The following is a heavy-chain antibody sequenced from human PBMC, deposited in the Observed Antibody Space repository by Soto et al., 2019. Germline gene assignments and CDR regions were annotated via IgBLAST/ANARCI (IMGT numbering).Heavy chain of an antibody. Sequence: EVQLLESGGGLVQPGGSLRLSCAASGFTFISYAMSWVRQAPGKGLEWVSGISGSGGSTHYADSVKGRFTISRDNPKSTLYLQMDSLRAEDTAVYYCAKWPPPRAYCGGDCFFDSWGQGTLVTVSS. J-gene: IGHJ4*02. V-gene: IGHV3-23*01. CDR2: ISGSGGST. D-gene: IGHD2-21*02. CDR3: AKWPPPRAYCGGDCFFDS. CDR1: GFTFISYA.